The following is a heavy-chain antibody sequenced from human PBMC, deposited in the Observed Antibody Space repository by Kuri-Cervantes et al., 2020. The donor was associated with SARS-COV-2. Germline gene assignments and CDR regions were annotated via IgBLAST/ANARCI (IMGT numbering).Heavy chain of an antibody. J-gene: IGHJ3*02. V-gene: IGHV3-30*02. CDR3: SKLVATNDVFDI. CDR2: IRYDGSNK. D-gene: IGHD5-12*01. CDR1: GFTFSSYG. Sequence: GESLKISCAASGFTFSSYGMHWVRQAPGKGLEWVAFIRYDGSNKYYADSVKGRFTISRDNSKNTLYLQMNSLRAEDTAVYYCSKLVATNDVFDIWGQGTMVTVSS.